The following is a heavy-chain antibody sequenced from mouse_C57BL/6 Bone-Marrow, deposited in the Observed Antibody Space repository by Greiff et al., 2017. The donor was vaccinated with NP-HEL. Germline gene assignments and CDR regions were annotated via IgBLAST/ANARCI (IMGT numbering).Heavy chain of an antibody. Sequence: VQLQQSGPVLVKPGASVKMSCKASGYTFTDYYMNWVKQSHGKSLEWIGVINPYNGGTSYNQKFKGKATLTVDKSSSTAYMQLNSLTSEDAAVYYCARSHYYGSTAWFAFWGRGTVVTVSA. CDR3: ARSHYYGSTAWFAF. CDR1: GYTFTDYY. V-gene: IGHV1-19*01. D-gene: IGHD1-1*01. CDR2: INPYNGGT. J-gene: IGHJ3*01.